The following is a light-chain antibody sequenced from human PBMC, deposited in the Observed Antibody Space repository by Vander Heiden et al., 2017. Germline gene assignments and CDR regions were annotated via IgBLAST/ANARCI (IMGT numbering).Light chain of an antibody. V-gene: IGKV3D-15*01. CDR3: QQYNNWPI. J-gene: IGKJ3*01. CDR2: GAS. Sequence: EIVMTQSPATLSVSPGERATHSCRASQSVSSNLAWYQQKPGQAPRLLIYGASTRATGIPARFSGSGSGTEFTLTISSLQSEDFAFYYCQQYNNWPIFGPGTKVDIK. CDR1: QSVSSN.